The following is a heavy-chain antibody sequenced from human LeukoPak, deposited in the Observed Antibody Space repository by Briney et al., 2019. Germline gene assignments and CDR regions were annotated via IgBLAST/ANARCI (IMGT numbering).Heavy chain of an antibody. CDR3: ARASFDITMIVVVIDH. CDR1: GGSFSGYY. CDR2: INHSGST. Sequence: SETLSLTCAVYGGSFSGYYWSWIRQPPGKGLEWIGEINHSGSTNYNPSLKSRVTISVDTSKNQFSLKLSSVTAADTAVYYCARASFDITMIVVVIDHWGQGTLVTVSS. J-gene: IGHJ4*02. V-gene: IGHV4-34*01. D-gene: IGHD3-22*01.